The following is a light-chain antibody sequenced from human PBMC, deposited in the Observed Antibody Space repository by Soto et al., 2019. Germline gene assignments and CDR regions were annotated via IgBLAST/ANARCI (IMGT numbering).Light chain of an antibody. V-gene: IGKV3-15*01. J-gene: IGKJ4*01. CDR1: QSVGGD. CDR3: QQYENWPQLT. Sequence: ERVMTQSPATLSVSPGERATLSCRASQSVGGDLAWYQQKPGQAPRLLIYGASSRAPGITDRFSGSGSGTEFTLTISSLQSEDSAVYYCQQYENWPQLTFGGGTKVDI. CDR2: GAS.